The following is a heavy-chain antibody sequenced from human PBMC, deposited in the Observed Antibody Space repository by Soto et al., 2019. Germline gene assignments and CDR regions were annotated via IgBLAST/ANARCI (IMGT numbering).Heavy chain of an antibody. D-gene: IGHD2-2*01. CDR1: GFSFDEYA. CDR3: AKGFCSSTRCLTYSYMDV. Sequence: EVQLVESGGGLVQPGRSLRLSCAASGFSFDEYAMHWVRQAPGKGLEWVSGVSWNSGTMGYGDSVRGRFAISRDNAKNSLYLQMNSLTTEDTALYCCAKGFCSSTRCLTYSYMDVWGKGTTVTVSS. V-gene: IGHV3-9*01. J-gene: IGHJ6*03. CDR2: VSWNSGTM.